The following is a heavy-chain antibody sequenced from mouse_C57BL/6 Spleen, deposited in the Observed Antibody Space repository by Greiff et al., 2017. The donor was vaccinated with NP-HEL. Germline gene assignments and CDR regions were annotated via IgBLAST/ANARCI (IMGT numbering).Heavy chain of an antibody. Sequence: VKVVESGPGLVAPSQSLSITCTVSGFSLTSYAISWVRQPPGKGLEWLGVIWTGGGTNYNSALKSRLSISKDNSKSQVFLKMNSLQTDDTARYYCARKRGYGSSHWYFDVWGTGTTVTVSS. D-gene: IGHD1-1*01. CDR2: IWTGGGT. J-gene: IGHJ1*03. V-gene: IGHV2-9-1*01. CDR1: GFSLTSYA. CDR3: ARKRGYGSSHWYFDV.